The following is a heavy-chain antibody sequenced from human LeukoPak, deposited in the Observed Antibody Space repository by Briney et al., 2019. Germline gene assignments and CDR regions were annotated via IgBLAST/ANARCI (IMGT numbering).Heavy chain of an antibody. CDR3: ARQLGGTTFH. V-gene: IGHV4-59*07. J-gene: IGHJ4*02. Sequence: PSDTLSLTCRVSGASINSYYWSWVRQPPGKGLEWIGYVHYTGSTNYNPSLMSPVTIPLDTSKTQFSLLPNSVTCADPAVYYCARQLGGTTFHWGQGIPGPVSS. D-gene: IGHD1-1*01. CDR2: VHYTGST. CDR1: GASINSYY.